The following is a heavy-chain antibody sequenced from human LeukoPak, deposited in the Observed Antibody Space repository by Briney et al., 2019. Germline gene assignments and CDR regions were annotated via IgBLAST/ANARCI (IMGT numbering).Heavy chain of an antibody. V-gene: IGHV4-59*01. CDR2: VYFTVSV. Sequence: SETLSLTCSVSGDFPTAYYWSWIRQPPGEGLEWIGYVYFTVSVEYNPSLRSRVTISLEMYKHQFSLNLTSVTAADTAVYYCASNTGTVFDYWGQGALVTVSS. CDR1: GDFPTAYY. D-gene: IGHD7-27*01. CDR3: ASNTGTVFDY. J-gene: IGHJ4*02.